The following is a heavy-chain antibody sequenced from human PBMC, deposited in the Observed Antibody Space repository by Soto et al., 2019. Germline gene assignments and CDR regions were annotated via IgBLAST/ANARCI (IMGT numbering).Heavy chain of an antibody. CDR3: TKEVVAIRDAFDI. CDR2: IKSKTDGGTT. D-gene: IGHD5-12*01. CDR1: GFTFSNAW. Sequence: GGSLRLSCAASGFTFSNAWMSWVRQAPGKGLEWVGRIKSKTDGGTTDYAAPVKGRFTISRDDSKNTLYLQMNSLKTEDTAVYYCTKEVVAIRDAFDIWGQGTMVTVSS. J-gene: IGHJ3*02. V-gene: IGHV3-15*01.